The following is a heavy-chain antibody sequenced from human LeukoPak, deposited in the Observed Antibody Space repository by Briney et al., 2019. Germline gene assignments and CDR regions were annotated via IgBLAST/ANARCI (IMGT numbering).Heavy chain of an antibody. J-gene: IGHJ4*02. CDR2: IYYSGST. Sequence: PSETLSLTFTVSGGSISSSSYYWGWIRQPPGKGLEWIGSIYYSGSTYYNPSLKSRVTISVDTSKNQFSLKLSSVTAADTAVYYCARSLGDYYDSSGYFDYRGQGTLVTVSS. CDR3: ARSLGDYYDSSGYFDY. CDR1: GGSISSSSYY. V-gene: IGHV4-39*07. D-gene: IGHD3-22*01.